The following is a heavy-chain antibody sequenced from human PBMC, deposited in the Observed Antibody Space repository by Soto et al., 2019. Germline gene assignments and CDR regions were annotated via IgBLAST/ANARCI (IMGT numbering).Heavy chain of an antibody. V-gene: IGHV4-4*07. Sequence: LSLTCTVSGGSISSYYWSWIRQPAGKGLEWIGRIYTSGSTNYNPSLKSRVTISVDTSKNQFSLKLSSVTAADTAVYYCARTPDYYDSRDRRYYFDYWGQGTLVTVSS. D-gene: IGHD3-22*01. CDR1: GGSISSYY. CDR3: ARTPDYYDSRDRRYYFDY. J-gene: IGHJ4*02. CDR2: IYTSGST.